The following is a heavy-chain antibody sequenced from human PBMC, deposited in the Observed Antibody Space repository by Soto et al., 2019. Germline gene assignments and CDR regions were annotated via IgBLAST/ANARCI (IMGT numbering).Heavy chain of an antibody. CDR1: GDSISSGGYY. CDR3: ARVYRRDGYQPGYFDY. CDR2: IYYSGST. V-gene: IGHV4-31*03. D-gene: IGHD5-12*01. J-gene: IGHJ4*02. Sequence: QVQLQESGPGLVKPSQTLSLTCTVSGDSISSGGYYWSWIRQHPGKGLEWIGYIYYSGSTYYNPSLKSRVTISVDTSKNQFSLKLSSVTAADTAVYYCARVYRRDGYQPGYFDYWGQGTLVTVSS.